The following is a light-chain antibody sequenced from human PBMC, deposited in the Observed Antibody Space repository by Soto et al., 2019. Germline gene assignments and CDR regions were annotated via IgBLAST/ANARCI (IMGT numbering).Light chain of an antibody. CDR2: WAS. CDR1: QSVLYSSNNKNY. J-gene: IGKJ1*01. CDR3: QQYYSTPWT. Sequence: DIVMTQSPDSLAVSLGERATINCKSSQSVLYSSNNKNYLAWYQHKPGQPHKLLIYWASTRESGVPDRFSGSGSGTDFTLTISRLQAEDVAVYYCQQYYSTPWTFGQGPKVEIK. V-gene: IGKV4-1*01.